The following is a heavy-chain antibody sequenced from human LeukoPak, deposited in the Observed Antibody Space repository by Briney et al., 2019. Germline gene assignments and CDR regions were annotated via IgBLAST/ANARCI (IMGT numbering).Heavy chain of an antibody. Sequence: GGSLRLSCAASGFTFSGSAMHWVRQASGKGLEWVCRIRSKANSYATAYAASVKGRFTISRDDSKNTAYLQMNSLKTEDTAVYYCTRHEHGGIVGATSDYWGQGTLVTVSS. CDR2: IRSKANSYAT. D-gene: IGHD1-26*01. CDR3: TRHEHGGIVGATSDY. J-gene: IGHJ4*02. CDR1: GFTFSGSA. V-gene: IGHV3-73*01.